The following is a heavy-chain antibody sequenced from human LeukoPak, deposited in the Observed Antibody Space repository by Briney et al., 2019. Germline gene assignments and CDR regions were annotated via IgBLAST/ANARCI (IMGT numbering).Heavy chain of an antibody. CDR2: ISACNGNT. CDR1: GYTFTSYG. D-gene: IGHD6-19*01. J-gene: IGHJ6*03. V-gene: IGHV1-18*01. Sequence: ASVKVSCKASGYTFTSYGISWVRQAPGQGLEWMGWISACNGNTNYAQKLQGRVTMTTDTSTSTAYMELRSLRSDDTAVYYCARDQLAVAGRRGYYYMDVWGKGTTVTISS. CDR3: ARDQLAVAGRRGYYYMDV.